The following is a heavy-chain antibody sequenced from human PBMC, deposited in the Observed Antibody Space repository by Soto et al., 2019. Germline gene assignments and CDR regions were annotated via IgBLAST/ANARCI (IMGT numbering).Heavy chain of an antibody. V-gene: IGHV3-21*01. J-gene: IGHJ4*02. Sequence: EVQLVESGGGLVKPGGSLRLSCAASGFTFSSYSMNWVRQAPGKGLEWVSSISSSSSYIYYADSVKGRFTISRDNAKNSRYLQMNSLRAEDTAVYYCATGEYYYDSSGYYYCWGQGTLVTVSS. CDR1: GFTFSSYS. CDR3: ATGEYYYDSSGYYYC. CDR2: ISSSSSYI. D-gene: IGHD3-22*01.